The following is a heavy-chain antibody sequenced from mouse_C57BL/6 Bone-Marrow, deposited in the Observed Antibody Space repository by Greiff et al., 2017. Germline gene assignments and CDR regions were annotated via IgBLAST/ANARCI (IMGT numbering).Heavy chain of an antibody. CDR1: GFTFRDYG. CDR3: ATPTVVGPFAY. V-gene: IGHV5-17*01. Sequence: DVMLVESGGGLVKPGGSLKLSCAASGFTFRDYGMHWVRQAPEKGLEWVAYISSGSSTIYYADTVKGRFTISRDNAKNTLFLQMTSLRSEDTAMYYCATPTVVGPFAYWGQGTLVTVSA. D-gene: IGHD1-1*01. CDR2: ISSGSSTI. J-gene: IGHJ3*01.